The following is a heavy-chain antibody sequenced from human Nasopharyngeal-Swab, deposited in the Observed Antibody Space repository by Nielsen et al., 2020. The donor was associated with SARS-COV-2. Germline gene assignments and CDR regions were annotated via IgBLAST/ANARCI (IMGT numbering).Heavy chain of an antibody. CDR3: ARHPTMVRGLRYYWYFDR. D-gene: IGHD3-10*01. J-gene: IGHJ2*01. CDR2: IYYSGST. CDR1: GGSISSSSYY. V-gene: IGHV4-39*01. Sequence: SETLSLTCTVSGGSISSSSYYWVWIRQPPGKGLEWIGSIYYSGSTYYNPSLKSRVTISVDTSKNQFSLKLSSVTAADTAVYYCARHPTMVRGLRYYWYFDRWGRGTLVTVS.